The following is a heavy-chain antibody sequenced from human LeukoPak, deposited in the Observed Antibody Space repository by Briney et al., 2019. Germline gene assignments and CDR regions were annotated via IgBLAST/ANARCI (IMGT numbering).Heavy chain of an antibody. CDR3: SRHPLPGGYCTGGSCYSGLWFDP. V-gene: IGHV4-39*01. CDR2: IYHSGTT. J-gene: IGHJ5*02. D-gene: IGHD2-15*01. Sequence: SETLSLTCTVSGGSISSSTYYWGWIRQPPGKGLEWIGSIYHSGTTKYNPSLKSRVTISVDTSKNQFSLNLRSVTAADTAVYYCSRHPLPGGYCTGGSCYSGLWFDPWGQGTLVAVSS. CDR1: GGSISSSTYY.